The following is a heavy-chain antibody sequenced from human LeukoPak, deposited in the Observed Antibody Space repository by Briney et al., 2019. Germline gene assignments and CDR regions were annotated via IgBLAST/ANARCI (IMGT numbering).Heavy chain of an antibody. J-gene: IGHJ4*02. V-gene: IGHV4-61*02. CDR3: ATAAGTGTYYFDY. CDR2: IYTSGST. D-gene: IGHD6-13*01. Sequence: PSETLSLTCTVSGGSISSGSYYWSWIRQPAGKGLEWIGRIYTSGSTNYNPSLKSRVTISVDTSKNQFSLKLSSVTAADTAVYYCATAAGTGTYYFDYWGQGTLVTVSS. CDR1: GGSISSGSYY.